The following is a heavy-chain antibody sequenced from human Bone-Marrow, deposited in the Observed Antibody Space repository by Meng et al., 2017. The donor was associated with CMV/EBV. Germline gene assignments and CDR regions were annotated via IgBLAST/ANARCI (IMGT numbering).Heavy chain of an antibody. CDR2: IYSGGST. V-gene: IGHV3-53*01. CDR3: ARDRRIYGGNYPDYYYYYGMDV. Sequence: GESLKISCAASGFTVSSNYMSWVRQAPGKGLEWVSVIYSGGSTYYADSVKGRFTISRDNSKNTLYLQMNSPRAEDTAVYYCARDRRIYGGNYPDYYYYYGMDVWGQGTTVTVSS. D-gene: IGHD4/OR15-4a*01. J-gene: IGHJ6*02. CDR1: GFTVSSNY.